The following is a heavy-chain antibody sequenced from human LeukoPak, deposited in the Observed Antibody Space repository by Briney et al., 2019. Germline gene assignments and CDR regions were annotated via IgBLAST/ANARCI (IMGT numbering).Heavy chain of an antibody. CDR1: GGSISSYY. D-gene: IGHD2-21*02. CDR2: IYTSGST. CDR3: AGQSRLLHAFDI. J-gene: IGHJ3*02. V-gene: IGHV4-4*07. Sequence: SETLSLTCTVSGGSISSYYWSWIRQPAGKGLEWIGRIYTSGSTNYNPSLKSRVTMSVDTSKNQFSLKLSSVTAADTAVYYCAGQSRLLHAFDIWGQGTMVTVSS.